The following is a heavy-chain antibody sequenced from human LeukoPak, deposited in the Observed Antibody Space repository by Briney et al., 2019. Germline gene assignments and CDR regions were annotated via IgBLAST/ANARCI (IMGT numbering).Heavy chain of an antibody. J-gene: IGHJ6*02. V-gene: IGHV1-69*04. CDR3: LTDGDSIVGYYHYGMDV. CDR1: GGTFSSYA. D-gene: IGHD4-17*01. CDR2: IIPILGIA. Sequence: SVKVSCKASGGTFSSYAISWVRQAPGQGLEWMGRIIPILGIANYAQKFQGRVTITADRSTSTAYMELSSLRSEDTAVYYCLTDGDSIVGYYHYGMDVWGQGTTVTVSS.